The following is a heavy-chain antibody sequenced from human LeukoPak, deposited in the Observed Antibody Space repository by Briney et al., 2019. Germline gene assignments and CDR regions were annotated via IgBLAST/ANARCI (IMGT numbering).Heavy chain of an antibody. J-gene: IGHJ6*02. CDR3: ARDNNSNYRYGMDV. Sequence: ASVKVSCKASGYTFTGYYMHWVRQAPGQGLEWMGWINPNSGGTNYAQKFQGRVTMTRDTSIGTAYMELSSLRSEDTAVYYCARDNNSNYRYGMDVWGQGTTVTVSS. D-gene: IGHD4-11*01. V-gene: IGHV1-2*02. CDR1: GYTFTGYY. CDR2: INPNSGGT.